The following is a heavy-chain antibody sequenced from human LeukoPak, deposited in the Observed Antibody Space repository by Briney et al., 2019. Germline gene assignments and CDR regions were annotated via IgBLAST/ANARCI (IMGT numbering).Heavy chain of an antibody. J-gene: IGHJ4*02. D-gene: IGHD1-26*01. Sequence: GGSLRLSCAASGFTLSNYAMSWVRQAPGKGLEWVSIINNSGGNTYYADSVKGRFTISRDLSKNTLYLQMNSLRAEDTALYYCARKYSGTNPFDYWGQGTLVTVSS. CDR1: GFTLSNYA. V-gene: IGHV3-23*01. CDR2: INNSGGNT. CDR3: ARKYSGTNPFDY.